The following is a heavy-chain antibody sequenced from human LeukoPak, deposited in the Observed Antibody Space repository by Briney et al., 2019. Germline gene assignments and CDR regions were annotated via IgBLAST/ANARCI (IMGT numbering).Heavy chain of an antibody. CDR1: GFTFSSYA. CDR2: ISYDGSNK. J-gene: IGHJ5*02. D-gene: IGHD3-3*01. CDR3: ARGSTAGDFWSGYYKSWFDP. V-gene: IGHV3-30-3*01. Sequence: PGGSLRLSCAASGFTFSSYAMHWVRQAPGKGLEWVAVISYDGSNKYYADSVKGRFTISRDNSKNTLYLQMNSLRAEDTAVYYCARGSTAGDFWSGYYKSWFDPWGQGTLVTVSS.